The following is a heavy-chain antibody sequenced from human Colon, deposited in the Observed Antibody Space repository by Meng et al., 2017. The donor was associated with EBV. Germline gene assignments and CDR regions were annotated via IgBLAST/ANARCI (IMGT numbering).Heavy chain of an antibody. J-gene: IGHJ4*02. D-gene: IGHD2-21*01. CDR1: GSHMSSGNYY. V-gene: IGHV4-30-4*01. CDR2: IHHSGSA. CDR3: ASFDHIPRRNYFDY. Sequence: VHVLEPGPGLVEPSQTLSPPCTVSGSHMSSGNYYWSWIPQPPGKGLEWIGYIHHSGSAYYTPSLKSRVSISVDTSKSQFSLNLNSMTAADTAVYYCASFDHIPRRNYFDYWGQGTLVTVSS.